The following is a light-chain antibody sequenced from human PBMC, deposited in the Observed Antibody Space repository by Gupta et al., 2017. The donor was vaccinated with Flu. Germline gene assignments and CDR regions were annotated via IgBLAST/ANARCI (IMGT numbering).Light chain of an antibody. CDR3: QQSCSSPWT. CDR2: GAS. V-gene: IGKV3-20*01. J-gene: IGKJ1*01. Sequence: DTLCLSPGERATLSCRASQSISSSFLAWYQQKPGQAPRLLIYGASRRATGIPDRFSGSGSGTDFTLTISRLEPEDFAVYYCQQSCSSPWTFGQGTKVEVK. CDR1: QSISSSF.